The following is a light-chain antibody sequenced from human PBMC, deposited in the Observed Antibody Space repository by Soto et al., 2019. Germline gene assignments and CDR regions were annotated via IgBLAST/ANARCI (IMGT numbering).Light chain of an antibody. J-gene: IGKJ4*01. CDR2: DAF. CDR1: QNVGTF. CDR3: QQRSDWPPLT. Sequence: EVLLTQSPGTLSLSPGERATLSCRASQNVGTFLTWYQQKPGQAPRLLIYDAFTRATGIPARFSGTGSGTDFTLTISSLEPEDFAVYYCQQRSDWPPLTFGGGTKVDIK. V-gene: IGKV3-11*01.